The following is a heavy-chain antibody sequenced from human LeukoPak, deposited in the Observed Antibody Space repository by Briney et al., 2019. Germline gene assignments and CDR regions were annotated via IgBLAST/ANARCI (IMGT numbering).Heavy chain of an antibody. CDR2: IKDGGTTT. J-gene: IGHJ4*02. CDR1: GFTFSSYW. D-gene: IGHD5-12*01. Sequence: PGGSPRLSCAASGFTFSSYWIHWVRQVQGKWLVWVARIKDGGTTTDYADSVKGRLTISRDDAKNTLYLQMNSLRAEDTAVYYCTTIRPGYWGQGTLVTVSP. CDR3: TTIRPGY. V-gene: IGHV3-74*01.